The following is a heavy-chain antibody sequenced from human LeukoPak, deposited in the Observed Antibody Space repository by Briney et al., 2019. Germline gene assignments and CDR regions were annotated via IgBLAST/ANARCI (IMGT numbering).Heavy chain of an antibody. D-gene: IGHD3-22*01. CDR1: GYTFTSYA. CDR2: INTNTGNP. Sequence: ASVKVSCKASGYTFTSYAMNWVRQAPGQGLEWMGWINTNTGNPTYAQGFTGRFVFSLDTSVSTAYLQISSLKADDTAVYYCARERNDCYGSSGCVGDSYMDVWGKGTTVTISS. J-gene: IGHJ6*03. V-gene: IGHV7-4-1*02. CDR3: ARERNDCYGSSGCVGDSYMDV.